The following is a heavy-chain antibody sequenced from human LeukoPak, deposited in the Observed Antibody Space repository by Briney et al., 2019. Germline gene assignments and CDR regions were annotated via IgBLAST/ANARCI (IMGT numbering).Heavy chain of an antibody. Sequence: GGSLGLSCAASGFTFSSYAMSWVRQAPGKGLEWVSAISGSGGSTYYADSVKGRFTISRDNSKNTLYLQMNSLRAEDTAVYYCAKDPFYGDRFDYWGQGTLVTVSS. J-gene: IGHJ4*02. V-gene: IGHV3-23*01. CDR3: AKDPFYGDRFDY. D-gene: IGHD4-17*01. CDR2: ISGSGGST. CDR1: GFTFSSYA.